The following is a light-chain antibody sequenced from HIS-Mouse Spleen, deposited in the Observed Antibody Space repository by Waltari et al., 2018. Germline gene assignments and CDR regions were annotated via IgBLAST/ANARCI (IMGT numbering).Light chain of an antibody. Sequence: QSALTQPASVSGSPGQSITISCPGTGSAVGRQNLVAWYPQHPGKAPKLMTYEGSKRPSGVSNRFSGSKSGNTASLTISGLQAEDEADYYCCSYAGSSTFVVVFGGGTKLTVL. CDR2: EGS. J-gene: IGLJ2*01. V-gene: IGLV2-23*03. CDR3: CSYAGSSTFVVV. CDR1: GSAVGRQNL.